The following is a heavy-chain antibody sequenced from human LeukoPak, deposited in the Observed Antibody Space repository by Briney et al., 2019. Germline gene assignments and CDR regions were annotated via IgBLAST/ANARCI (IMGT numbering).Heavy chain of an antibody. CDR2: IYYSGST. CDR3: ARSRMLAFYYYYMDV. D-gene: IGHD2-8*01. Sequence: SETLSLTCTVSGGSIRSGSFYWTWIRQHPGKGLEWIGYIYYSGSTNYNPSLKSRVTISVDTSKNQFSLKLSSVTAADTAVYYCARSRMLAFYYYYMDVWGKGTTVTVSS. J-gene: IGHJ6*03. V-gene: IGHV4-61*01. CDR1: GGSIRSGSFY.